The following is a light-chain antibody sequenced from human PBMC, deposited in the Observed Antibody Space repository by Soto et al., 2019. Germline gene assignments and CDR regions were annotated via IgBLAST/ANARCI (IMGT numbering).Light chain of an antibody. J-gene: IGKJ2*01. V-gene: IGKV3-15*01. CDR2: GAS. CDR1: QSVSIN. Sequence: EIMMTQSPATLSVSPGERATLSCRASQSVSINLAWYQQKPGQTPRLLIYGASTRATGSPARFSGSGSGTEFTLTISSLQSEYFAVYYCQHYNYRPLYTFGQWAKLEIK. CDR3: QHYNYRPLYT.